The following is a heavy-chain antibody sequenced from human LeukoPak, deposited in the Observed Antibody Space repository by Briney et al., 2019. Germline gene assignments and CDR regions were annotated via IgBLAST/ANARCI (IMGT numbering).Heavy chain of an antibody. Sequence: GGSLRLSCAASGFTFSNAWMSWVRQAPGKGLGWVGRIKSKTDRGTTDYAAPVKGRFTISRDDSRNTLYLQMNSLKTDDTAVYYCTSKIGGWSAFDVWGRGTMVTVSS. CDR1: GFTFSNAW. V-gene: IGHV3-15*01. D-gene: IGHD3-10*01. CDR2: IKSKTDRGTT. J-gene: IGHJ3*01. CDR3: TSKIGGWSAFDV.